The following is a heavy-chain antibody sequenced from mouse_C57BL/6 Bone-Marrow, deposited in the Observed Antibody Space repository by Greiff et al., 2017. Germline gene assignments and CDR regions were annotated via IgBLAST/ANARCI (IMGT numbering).Heavy chain of an antibody. Sequence: EVKLVESGGGLVQPGGSLKLSCAASGFTFSDYYMYWVRQTPEKRLEWVAYISNGGGSTYYPDTVKGRFTISRDNAKNTLYLQMSRLKSEDTAMYYCAREGIYYGSSYRYFDVWGTGTTVTVSS. J-gene: IGHJ1*03. CDR1: GFTFSDYY. D-gene: IGHD1-1*01. V-gene: IGHV5-12*01. CDR3: AREGIYYGSSYRYFDV. CDR2: ISNGGGST.